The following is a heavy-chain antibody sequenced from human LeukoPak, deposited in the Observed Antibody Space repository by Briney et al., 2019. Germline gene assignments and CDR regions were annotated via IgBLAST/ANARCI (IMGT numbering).Heavy chain of an antibody. Sequence: GASVKVSCKASGGTFSSYAISWVRQAPGQGLEWMGRIIPILGIANYAQKFQGRVTITADKSTSIAYMELSSLRSEDTAVYYCARDPPYYDFWNGNYGMDVWGQGTTVTVSS. J-gene: IGHJ6*02. D-gene: IGHD3-3*01. V-gene: IGHV1-69*04. CDR3: ARDPPYYDFWNGNYGMDV. CDR1: GGTFSSYA. CDR2: IIPILGIA.